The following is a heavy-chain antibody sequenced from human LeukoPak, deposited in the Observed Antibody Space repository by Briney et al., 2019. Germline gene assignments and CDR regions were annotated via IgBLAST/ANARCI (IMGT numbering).Heavy chain of an antibody. CDR3: ARDQYYFDSSGYYPGHYFDY. CDR2: INTDGTST. CDR1: GFTFSNYW. Sequence: GGSLGLSCAASGFTFSNYWVHWVRQAPGKGLEWVSRINTDGTSTSYADSVKGRFTISRDNAKNTLYLQMNSLRAEDTAVYYCARDQYYFDSSGYYPGHYFDYWGQGTLATVSS. J-gene: IGHJ4*02. V-gene: IGHV3-74*01. D-gene: IGHD3-22*01.